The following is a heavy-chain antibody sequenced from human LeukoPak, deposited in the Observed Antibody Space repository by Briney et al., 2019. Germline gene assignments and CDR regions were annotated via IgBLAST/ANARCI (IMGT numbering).Heavy chain of an antibody. CDR3: AKHHVIPAATPAFDY. D-gene: IGHD2-2*01. J-gene: IGHJ4*02. Sequence: GGSLRLSCAASGFTFSSYSMNWVRQAPGKGLEWVSSISSSSSYIYYADSVKGRVTISRDNAKNSLYLQMNSLRAQDTAVYYFAKHHVIPAATPAFDYWGQGTLVTVSS. CDR2: ISSSSSYI. CDR1: GFTFSSYS. V-gene: IGHV3-21*04.